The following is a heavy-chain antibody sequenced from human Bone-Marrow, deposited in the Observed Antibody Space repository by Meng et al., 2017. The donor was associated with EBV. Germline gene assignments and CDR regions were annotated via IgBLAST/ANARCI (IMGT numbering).Heavy chain of an antibody. CDR1: GGSIISNRW. CDR2: IYHSVST. CDR3: ARDRWELQKAFEY. Sequence: VHTQGPSPCSGKPSGTLSITGSIAGGSIISNRWWSWVRQPPGKGLEWIGEIYHSVSTNFNPSLKRRVTLSLDNAKNQFSLKLSSVTAADTAVDYCARDRWELQKAFEYWGQGTLVTVSS. J-gene: IGHJ4*02. D-gene: IGHD1-26*01. V-gene: IGHV4-4*02.